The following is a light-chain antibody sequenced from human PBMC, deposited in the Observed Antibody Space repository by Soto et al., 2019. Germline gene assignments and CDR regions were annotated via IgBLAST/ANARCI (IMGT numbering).Light chain of an antibody. V-gene: IGKV3-20*01. Sequence: EIVLTQSPGTLSLSPGERATLSCRASQSVGSDLAWYQQKPGQAPRLLIYGASSRATGIPDRFSGSGSGTDFTLTISRLEPEDFAVYYCQQYGSSPTFGQGTKVDIK. CDR2: GAS. CDR3: QQYGSSPT. CDR1: QSVGSD. J-gene: IGKJ1*01.